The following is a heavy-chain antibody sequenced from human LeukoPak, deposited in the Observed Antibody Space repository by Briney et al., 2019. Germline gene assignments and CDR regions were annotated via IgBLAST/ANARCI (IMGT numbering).Heavy chain of an antibody. D-gene: IGHD6-19*01. V-gene: IGHV1-8*01. CDR3: AIPSSGWSPFDY. J-gene: IGHJ4*02. CDR2: MNPNSGNT. CDR1: GYTSTSYD. Sequence: ASVKVSCKASGYTSTSYDINWVRQATGQGLEWMGWMNPNSGNTGYAQKFQGRVTMTRNTSISTAYMELSSLRSEDTAVYYCAIPSSGWSPFDYWGQGTLVTVSS.